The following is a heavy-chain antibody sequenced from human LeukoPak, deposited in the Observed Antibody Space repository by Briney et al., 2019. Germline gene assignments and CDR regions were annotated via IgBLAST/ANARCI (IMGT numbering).Heavy chain of an antibody. Sequence: ASVKVSCKASGYTFTSYYMHWVRQAPGQGLEWMGIINPSGGSTSYAQKFQGRVTMTRDTSTSTVYMELSSLRSEDTAVYYCARDFRAFGGVTALDYWGQGTLVTVSS. CDR1: GYTFTSYY. CDR2: INPSGGST. CDR3: ARDFRAFGGVTALDY. V-gene: IGHV1-46*01. D-gene: IGHD3-16*01. J-gene: IGHJ4*02.